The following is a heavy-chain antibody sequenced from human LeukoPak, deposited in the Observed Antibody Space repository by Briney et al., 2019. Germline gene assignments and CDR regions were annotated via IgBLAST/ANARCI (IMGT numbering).Heavy chain of an antibody. D-gene: IGHD3-10*01. Sequence: GRSLRLSCAASGFTFSNYGMHWVRQAPGKGLEWVAVISYDGSNKYYADSVKGRFTISRDNSKNTLYLQMNSLRAEDTAVYYCAKGWGGSGSYYVSYYYYGMDVWGQGTTVTVSS. CDR2: ISYDGSNK. V-gene: IGHV3-30*18. CDR3: AKGWGGSGSYYVSYYYYGMDV. J-gene: IGHJ6*02. CDR1: GFTFSNYG.